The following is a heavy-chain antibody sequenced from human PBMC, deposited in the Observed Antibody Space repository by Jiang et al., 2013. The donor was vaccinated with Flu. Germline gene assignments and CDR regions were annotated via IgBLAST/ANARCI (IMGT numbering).Heavy chain of an antibody. D-gene: IGHD3-16*01. J-gene: IGHJ4*02. CDR3: ARRVGRTFGY. V-gene: IGHV1-3*01. Sequence: QKFQGRVTITRDTSAITAYMELSSLRSEDTAVYYCARRVGRTFGYWGQGTLVTVSS.